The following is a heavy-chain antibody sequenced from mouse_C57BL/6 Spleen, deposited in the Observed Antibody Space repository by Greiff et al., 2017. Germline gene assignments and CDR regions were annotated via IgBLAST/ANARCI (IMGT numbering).Heavy chain of an antibody. V-gene: IGHV5-4*01. CDR3: ARDDYDGGARDY. Sequence: EVQGVESGGGLVKPGGSLKLSCAASGFTFSSYAMSWVRQTPEKRLEWVATISDGGSYTYYPDNVKGRFTISRDNAKNNLYLQMSHLKSEDTAMYYCARDDYDGGARDYWGQGTSATVSS. J-gene: IGHJ4*01. CDR2: ISDGGSYT. D-gene: IGHD2-4*01. CDR1: GFTFSSYA.